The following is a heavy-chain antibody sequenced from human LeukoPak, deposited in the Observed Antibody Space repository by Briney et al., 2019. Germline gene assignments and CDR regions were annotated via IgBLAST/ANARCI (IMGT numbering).Heavy chain of an antibody. CDR2: ITVYNGNT. V-gene: IGHV1-18*01. J-gene: IGHJ4*02. CDR1: GYTFTSYG. CDR3: AGDYGLYYFDY. D-gene: IGHD3-3*01. Sequence: ASVKVSCKASGYTFTSYGINWVRQAPGQGLEWMGWITVYNGNTNYAQKLQDRVTITTDTSTSTAYMELRSLRSDDTAVYYCAGDYGLYYFDYWGQGTLVTVSS.